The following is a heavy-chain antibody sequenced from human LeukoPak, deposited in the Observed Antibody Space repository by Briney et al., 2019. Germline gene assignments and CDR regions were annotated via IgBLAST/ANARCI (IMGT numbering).Heavy chain of an antibody. V-gene: IGHV4-30-2*01. J-gene: IGHJ6*03. CDR3: ARSPRVVPAARYYYMDV. Sequence: SETLSLTCTVSGGSISSGGYYWSWIRQPPGKGLEWIGYIYHSGSTYYNPSLKSRVTISVDRSKNQFSLKLSSVTVADTAVYYCARSPRVVPAARYYYMDVWGKGTTVTVSS. D-gene: IGHD2-2*01. CDR2: IYHSGST. CDR1: GGSISSGGYY.